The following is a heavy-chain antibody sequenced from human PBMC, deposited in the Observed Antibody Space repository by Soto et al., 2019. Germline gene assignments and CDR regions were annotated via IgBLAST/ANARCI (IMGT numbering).Heavy chain of an antibody. CDR2: INAHSGGT. D-gene: IGHD6-6*01. V-gene: IGHV1-2*02. J-gene: IGHJ5*02. CDR1: GFSFTGYY. CDR3: AKDLTRQLAYLLAP. Sequence: ASVKVSCKASGFSFTGYYIHWLRQAPGQGLEWMGWINAHSGGTEYAQKFQGRVTLTRDTSIATAYLTLTSLTSDDTALYYCAKDLTRQLAYLLAPWGQRT.